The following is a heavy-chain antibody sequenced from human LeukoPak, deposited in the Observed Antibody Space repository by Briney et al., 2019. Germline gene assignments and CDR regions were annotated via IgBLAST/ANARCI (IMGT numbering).Heavy chain of an antibody. CDR2: FDPEDGET. V-gene: IGHV1-24*01. J-gene: IGHJ3*02. CDR3: ARDGPVGATTGAFDI. Sequence: ASVKVSCKVSGYTLTELSMHWVRQAPGKGLEWVGGFDPEDGETIYAQKFQGRVTMTRDTSTSTVYMELSSLRSEDTAVYYCARDGPVGATTGAFDIWGQGTMVTVSS. CDR1: GYTLTELS. D-gene: IGHD1-26*01.